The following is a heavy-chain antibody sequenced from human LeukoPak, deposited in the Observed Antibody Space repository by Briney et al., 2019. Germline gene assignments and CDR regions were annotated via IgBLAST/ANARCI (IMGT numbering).Heavy chain of an antibody. Sequence: GGSLRLSCVASGFTFSDHYMDWVRQAPGKGLEWVGRTRTKANSYTTEYAASVTGRFTISRDDSKNSLYLQMNSLKTEDTAVYYCARADNWNYAVDYWGQGTLVTVSS. V-gene: IGHV3-72*01. D-gene: IGHD1-7*01. CDR1: GFTFSDHY. CDR3: ARADNWNYAVDY. CDR2: TRTKANSYTT. J-gene: IGHJ4*02.